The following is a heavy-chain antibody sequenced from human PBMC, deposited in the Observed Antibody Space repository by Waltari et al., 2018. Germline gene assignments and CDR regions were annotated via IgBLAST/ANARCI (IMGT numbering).Heavy chain of an antibody. V-gene: IGHV1-18*01. CDR1: GSTFSNYG. J-gene: IGHJ5*02. Sequence: QAQLVQSGAEVRKPGASVKDSCKASGSTFSNYGIAWVRQAPGQGREWMGWIRGYDGDTKYAREFEGRLTVTTDTSTNTAHMELRSLRSDDTAVYYCARLYDASAYYNTYLDPWGQGALVTVSS. CDR2: IRGYDGDT. CDR3: ARLYDASAYYNTYLDP. D-gene: IGHD3-22*01.